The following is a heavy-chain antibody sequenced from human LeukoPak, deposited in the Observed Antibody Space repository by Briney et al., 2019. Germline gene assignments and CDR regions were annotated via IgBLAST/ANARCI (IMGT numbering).Heavy chain of an antibody. Sequence: RGSLRLSCAASGFTLRSDGTHSVRQAPGERLEWVAVISYDGSNKYYADSVKGRFTISRDNSKISLYLQMNSLRAEDTAVYYCAKALWFGELLTGYWGQGTLVTVSS. CDR2: ISYDGSNK. D-gene: IGHD3-10*01. CDR3: AKALWFGELLTGY. J-gene: IGHJ4*02. V-gene: IGHV3-33*05. CDR1: GFTLRSDG.